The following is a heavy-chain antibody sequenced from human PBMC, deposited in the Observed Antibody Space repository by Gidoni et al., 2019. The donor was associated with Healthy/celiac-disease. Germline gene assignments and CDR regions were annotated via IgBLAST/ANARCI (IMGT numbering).Heavy chain of an antibody. CDR1: GCTFSNAW. D-gene: IGHD2-2*02. J-gene: IGHJ4*02. CDR3: TTTFRVVVPASIRGWFDY. Sequence: EVQLVESGGGLGKAGGAVRLCGADSGCTFSNAWMSWVRQAPGKGRGWVGRIKSQTDDGTTDSAAPVQGRFTISRDYSKNTLYLQMNSLKTEDTAVYYCTTTFRVVVPASIRGWFDYWGQGTLVTVSS. V-gene: IGHV3-15*01. CDR2: IKSQTDDGTT.